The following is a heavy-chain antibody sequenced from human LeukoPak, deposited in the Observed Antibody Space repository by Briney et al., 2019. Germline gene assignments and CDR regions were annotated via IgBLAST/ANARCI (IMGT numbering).Heavy chain of an antibody. CDR1: GFTFSSYS. V-gene: IGHV3-21*01. CDR2: ISSSSSYI. J-gene: IGHJ6*03. Sequence: GGSLRLSCAASGFTFSSYSMNWVRQAPGKGLEWVSSISSSSSYIYYADSVKGRFTISRDNAKNSLYLQMNSLRAEDTAVYYCARGKRAYYYYMDVWGKGTTVTVSS. CDR3: ARGKRAYYYYMDV.